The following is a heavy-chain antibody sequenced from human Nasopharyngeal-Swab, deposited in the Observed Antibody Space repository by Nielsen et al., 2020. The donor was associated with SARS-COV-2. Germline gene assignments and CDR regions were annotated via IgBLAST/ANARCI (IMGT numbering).Heavy chain of an antibody. CDR1: GYTFTSYA. CDR2: INAGNGNT. Sequence: ASVTVSCKASGYTFTSYAMHWVRQAPGQRLEWMGWINAGNGNTKYSQKFQGRVTITRDTSASTAYMELSSLRSEDTAVYYWARDRGGYSYGFGYYYGMDVWGQGTTVTVSS. J-gene: IGHJ6*02. V-gene: IGHV1-3*01. CDR3: ARDRGGYSYGFGYYYGMDV. D-gene: IGHD5-18*01.